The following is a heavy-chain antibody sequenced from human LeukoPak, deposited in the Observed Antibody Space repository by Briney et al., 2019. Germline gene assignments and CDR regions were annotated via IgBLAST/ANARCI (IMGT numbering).Heavy chain of an antibody. CDR1: GFTFSSYA. Sequence: PGGSLRLSCTASGFTFSSYAMYWVRQAPGKGLEWVSGIFGSGGSAHYADSVKGRFTVLRDNSKNTLYLQMNSLRAEDTAVYFCAKVLYSGSYSPYYYAMDVWGQGTTVTVSS. CDR2: IFGSGGSA. J-gene: IGHJ6*02. CDR3: AKVLYSGSYSPYYYAMDV. V-gene: IGHV3-23*01. D-gene: IGHD1-26*01.